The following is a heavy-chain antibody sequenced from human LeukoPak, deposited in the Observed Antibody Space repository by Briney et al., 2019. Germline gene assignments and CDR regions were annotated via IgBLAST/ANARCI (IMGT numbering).Heavy chain of an antibody. CDR3: ARSPVAVAGQNTFDY. CDR1: GFTVSNNY. D-gene: IGHD6-19*01. J-gene: IGHJ4*02. V-gene: IGHV3-66*01. Sequence: GGSLRLSCAASGFTVSNNYMSWVRQAPGKGLEWVSILYSGGSTYYADSVKGRFTISRDNSKNTLYLQMSRLRAEDTAVYYCARSPVAVAGQNTFDYWGQGALVTVSS. CDR2: LYSGGST.